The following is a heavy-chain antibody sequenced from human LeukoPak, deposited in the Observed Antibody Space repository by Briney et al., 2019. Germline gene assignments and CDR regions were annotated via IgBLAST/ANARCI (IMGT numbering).Heavy chain of an antibody. CDR2: ISYDGSNK. D-gene: IGHD6-13*01. CDR3: AKDRPGIAAAGTPDY. CDR1: GFTFSNYG. Sequence: PGGSLRLSCAASGFTFSNYGMHWVRQAPGKGLEWVAVISYDGSNKYYADSVKGRFTISRDNSKNTLYLQMNSLRAEDTAVYYCAKDRPGIAAAGTPDYWGQGTLVTVSS. V-gene: IGHV3-30*18. J-gene: IGHJ4*02.